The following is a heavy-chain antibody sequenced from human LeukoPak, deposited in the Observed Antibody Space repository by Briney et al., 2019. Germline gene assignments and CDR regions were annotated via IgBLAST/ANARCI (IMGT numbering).Heavy chain of an antibody. CDR2: ISGSGDNT. CDR3: ASPHGSRTEREVFF. J-gene: IGHJ4*02. CDR1: GFTFSSYA. Sequence: GGSLRLSCAASGFTFSSYAMSWVRQAPGKGLEWVSDISGSGDNTYYAGSVKGRFTISRDNSKNTLYLQMNSLRAEDTAVYYCASPHGSRTEREVFFWGQGTLVTVSS. D-gene: IGHD6-13*01. V-gene: IGHV3-23*01.